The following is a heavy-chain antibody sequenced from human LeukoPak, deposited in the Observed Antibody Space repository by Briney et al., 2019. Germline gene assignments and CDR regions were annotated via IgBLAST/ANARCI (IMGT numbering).Heavy chain of an antibody. V-gene: IGHV3-53*01. J-gene: IGHJ3*02. CDR3: VKAFTYYYDSSGYYHDAFDI. D-gene: IGHD3-22*01. CDR2: IYSGGST. Sequence: GGSLRLSCAASGFTVSSNHMSWVRQAPGKGLEWVSVIYSGGSTYSTDSVKGRLTISRDNSKNSLYLQMNSLRAEDTAVYYCVKAFTYYYDSSGYYHDAFDIWGQGTMVTVSS. CDR1: GFTVSSNH.